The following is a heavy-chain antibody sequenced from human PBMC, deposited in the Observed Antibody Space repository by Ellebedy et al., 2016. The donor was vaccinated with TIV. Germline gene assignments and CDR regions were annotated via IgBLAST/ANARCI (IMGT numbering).Heavy chain of an antibody. CDR3: TRYSVASFDY. J-gene: IGHJ4*02. CDR2: SRNKADGYTT. V-gene: IGHV3-72*01. D-gene: IGHD6-19*01. Sequence: GESLKISXAASGFTFSEHYVDWARQAPGKGLEWVGRSRNKADGYTTEYAASVKGRFTISRDDSQNSLFLQMNGLKAEDTAVYYCTRYSVASFDYWGQGTLVTVSA. CDR1: GFTFSEHY.